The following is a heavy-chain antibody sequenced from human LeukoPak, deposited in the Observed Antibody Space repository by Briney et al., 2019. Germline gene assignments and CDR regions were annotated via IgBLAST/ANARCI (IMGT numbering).Heavy chain of an antibody. Sequence: PSETLSLTCAVYGGSFGGYYWSWIRQPPGKGLEWIGEINHSGSTNYNPSLKSRVTISVDTSKNQFSLKLSSVTAADTAVYYCARESTRKYAYYYYYYMDVWGKGTTVTVSS. CDR3: ARESTRKYAYYYYYYMDV. V-gene: IGHV4-34*01. CDR1: GGSFGGYY. CDR2: INHSGST. J-gene: IGHJ6*03.